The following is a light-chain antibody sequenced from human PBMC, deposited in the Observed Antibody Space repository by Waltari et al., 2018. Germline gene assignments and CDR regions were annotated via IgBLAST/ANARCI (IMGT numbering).Light chain of an antibody. CDR1: SSDVGGYNY. V-gene: IGLV2-14*01. CDR3: SSYTSSSTLGV. Sequence: QSALTQPASVSGSPGQSITISCTGTSSDVGGYNYVSWYQQHPGKAPKLMIYEVSNRPSGFSNRFSGSKSGTTASLTISGLQAEDEADYYCSSYTSSSTLGVFGGGTKLTVL. J-gene: IGLJ3*02. CDR2: EVS.